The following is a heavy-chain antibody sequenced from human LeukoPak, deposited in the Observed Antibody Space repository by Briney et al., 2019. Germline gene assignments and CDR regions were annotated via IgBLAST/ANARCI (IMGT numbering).Heavy chain of an antibody. D-gene: IGHD6-13*01. J-gene: IGHJ5*02. Sequence: GGSLRLSCSASKFTVSSKYMSWVRQAPGKGLEWVSVIYSGGSTHYADSGKGRFTISRDNSKNTLYLQMGSLRAEDMAVYYCARGPPGIAAAGTLRFDPWGQGTLVTVSS. V-gene: IGHV3-66*01. CDR1: KFTVSSKY. CDR3: ARGPPGIAAAGTLRFDP. CDR2: IYSGGST.